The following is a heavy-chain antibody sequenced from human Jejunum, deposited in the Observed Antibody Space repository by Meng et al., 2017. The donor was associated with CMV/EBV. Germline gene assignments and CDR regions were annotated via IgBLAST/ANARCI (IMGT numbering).Heavy chain of an antibody. J-gene: IGHJ4*02. CDR3: ANSGGVSPRRRYFDY. D-gene: IGHD3-16*01. CDR1: GGSISNYY. V-gene: IGHV4-59*13. CDR2: ISYSGTT. Sequence: SGGSISNYYWSWIRQPPGKGLEWIGDISYSGTTTYDPSLKSRVTISIDTSKTQFSLKLISVTSADTAVYYCANSGGVSPRRRYFDYWGRETLVTVSS.